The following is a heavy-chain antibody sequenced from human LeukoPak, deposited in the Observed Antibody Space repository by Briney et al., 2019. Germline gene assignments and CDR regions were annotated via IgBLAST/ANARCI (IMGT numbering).Heavy chain of an antibody. J-gene: IGHJ4*02. V-gene: IGHV3-33*06. Sequence: GGSLRLSCAASGFTFTSYGMHWVRQAPGKGLEWVAPIWHDGSNKYYADSVRGRFTISRDNSMNILYLQMNSLRAEDTAVYYCAKGDYYDSSGYRPFDYWGQGTPVTVSS. CDR3: AKGDYYDSSGYRPFDY. CDR1: GFTFTSYG. CDR2: IWHDGSNK. D-gene: IGHD3-22*01.